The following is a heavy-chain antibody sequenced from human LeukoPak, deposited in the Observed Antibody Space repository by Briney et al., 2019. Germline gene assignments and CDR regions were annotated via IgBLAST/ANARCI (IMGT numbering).Heavy chain of an antibody. J-gene: IGHJ3*02. D-gene: IGHD5-18*01. V-gene: IGHV5-51*01. Sequence: GASLQISCQGSGSLFTSYWIGGVRPLPGKGLEWMGIIYPGDSDTKYSPSFQGQVTISADKSISTAYLQWSSLKASDTAMYYCARRYSYGSGAFDIWGQGTMVTVSS. CDR2: IYPGDSDT. CDR1: GSLFTSYW. CDR3: ARRYSYGSGAFDI.